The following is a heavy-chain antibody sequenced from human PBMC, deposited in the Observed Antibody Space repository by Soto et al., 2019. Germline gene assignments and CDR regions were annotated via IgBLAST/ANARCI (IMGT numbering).Heavy chain of an antibody. J-gene: IGHJ6*02. CDR2: IIPVLATT. D-gene: IGHD1-7*01. V-gene: IGHV1-69*13. CDR1: AVTFPHYA. Sequence: SVKVSCKASAVTFPHYALSWVRQAPVQGLEWMGGIIPVLATTTYAQKFQGRVTISADESTSTAYMELSSLRSEDTAVYYCARGISRWNYFYYYYGMDVWGQGTTVTVSS. CDR3: ARGISRWNYFYYYYGMDV.